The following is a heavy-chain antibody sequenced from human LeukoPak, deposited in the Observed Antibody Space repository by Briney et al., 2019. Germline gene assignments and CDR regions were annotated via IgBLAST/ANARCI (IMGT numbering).Heavy chain of an antibody. CDR2: IYTSGST. D-gene: IGHD6-13*01. CDR1: GGSISSYY. V-gene: IGHV4-4*09. Sequence: SETLSLTCTVSGGSISSYYWSWMRQPPGKGLEWIGYIYTSGSTNYNPSLKSRVTISVDTSKNQFSLKLSSVTAADTAVYYCAIYRGYSSSWYYFDYWGQGTLVTVSS. J-gene: IGHJ4*02. CDR3: AIYRGYSSSWYYFDY.